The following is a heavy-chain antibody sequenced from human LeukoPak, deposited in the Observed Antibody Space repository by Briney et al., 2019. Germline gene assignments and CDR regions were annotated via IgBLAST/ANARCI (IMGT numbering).Heavy chain of an antibody. V-gene: IGHV3-7*01. Sequence: GGSLRLSCAASGFTFSSYRMSWVRQSPGKGLEWVANIKPDGSEKYYVDSVKGRFTISRDNARNALFLEMNSLRAEDTAVYYCARERMYSGSGSTFPYYDYWGQGTLVIVSS. CDR3: ARERMYSGSGSTFPYYDY. J-gene: IGHJ4*02. CDR2: IKPDGSEK. CDR1: GFTFSSYR. D-gene: IGHD3-10*01.